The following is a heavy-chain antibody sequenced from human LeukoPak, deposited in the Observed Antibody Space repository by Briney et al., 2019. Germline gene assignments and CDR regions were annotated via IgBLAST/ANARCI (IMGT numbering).Heavy chain of an antibody. J-gene: IGHJ6*02. V-gene: IGHV1-18*01. Sequence: ASVKVSCKASGYTFTSYGISWVRQAPGQGLEWMGWISAYNGNTNYAQKLQGRVTMTTDTSTSTAYMELRSLRSDDTAVYYCARAASDSSRGGLDYYYGMDVWGQGTTVIVSS. CDR3: ARAASDSSRGGLDYYYGMDV. D-gene: IGHD6-13*01. CDR2: ISAYNGNT. CDR1: GYTFTSYG.